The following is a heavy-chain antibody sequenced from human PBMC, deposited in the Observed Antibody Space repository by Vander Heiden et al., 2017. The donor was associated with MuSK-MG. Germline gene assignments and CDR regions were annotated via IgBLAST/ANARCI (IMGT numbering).Heavy chain of an antibody. J-gene: IGHJ4*01. CDR1: GFTFSSYS. CDR2: ISSSSSYI. V-gene: IGHV3-21*01. D-gene: IGHD3-22*01. CDR3: ARDPDSSGYQVFDY. Sequence: EVQLVESGGGLVKPGGSLRLSCAASGFTFSSYSMNWVRQAPGKGLEWVSSISSSSSYIYYADSVKGRFTISRDNAKNSLYLQMNSMRAEDTAVYYCARDPDSSGYQVFDYWGHGTLVNDSS.